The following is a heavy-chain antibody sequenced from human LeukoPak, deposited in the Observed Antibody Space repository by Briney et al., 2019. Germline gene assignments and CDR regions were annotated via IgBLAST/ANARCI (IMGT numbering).Heavy chain of an antibody. CDR3: ARGDHTGNPYYYYGMDV. V-gene: IGHV1-8*02. D-gene: IGHD4-23*01. J-gene: IGHJ6*02. Sequence: ASVKVSCKASGYTFTGYYMHWVRQAPGQGLEWMGWSGNRDYAQKFQGRVTMTRNTSISTAYMELSGLRSEDTAVYYCARGDHTGNPYYYYGMDVWGQGTTVTVSS. CDR2: SGNR. CDR1: GYTFTGYY.